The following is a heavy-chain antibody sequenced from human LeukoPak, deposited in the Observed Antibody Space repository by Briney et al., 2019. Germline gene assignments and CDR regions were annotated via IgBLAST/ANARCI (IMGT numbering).Heavy chain of an antibody. CDR1: GLTFGDYP. V-gene: IGHV3-33*01. D-gene: IGHD3/OR15-3a*01. CDR2: IWYDGSNK. CDR3: ARDSGLSGYYFDY. J-gene: IGHJ4*02. Sequence: GRSLRLSCAASGLTFGDYPMSWVRQAPGKGLEWVAVIWYDGSNKYYADSVKGRFTISRDNSKNTLYLQMNSLRAEDTAVYYCARDSGLSGYYFDYWGQGTLVTVSS.